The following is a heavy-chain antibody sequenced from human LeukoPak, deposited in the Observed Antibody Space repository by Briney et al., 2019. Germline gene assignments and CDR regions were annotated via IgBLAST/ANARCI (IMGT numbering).Heavy chain of an antibody. Sequence: GGSLRLSCGATRSPFNSYDMHWVRQAPGKGLEWVAVISYDGTNKYYADDSVKGRFTISRDNSKNTLYLQMNSLRAEDTAVYYCARSPNPEYGDWGNFAYWGQGTLVTVSS. V-gene: IGHV3-30*03. D-gene: IGHD4-17*01. CDR3: ARSPNPEYGDWGNFAY. CDR2: ISYDGTNK. J-gene: IGHJ4*02. CDR1: RSPFNSYD.